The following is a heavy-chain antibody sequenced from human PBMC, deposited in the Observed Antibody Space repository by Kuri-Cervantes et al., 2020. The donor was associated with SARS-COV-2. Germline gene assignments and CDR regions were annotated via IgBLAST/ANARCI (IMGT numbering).Heavy chain of an antibody. D-gene: IGHD3-3*01. CDR1: GFTFSDYY. V-gene: IGHV3-11*06. Sequence: GESLKISCAASGFTFSDYYMSWIRQAPGKGLEWVSSISSSSSYIYYADSVKGRFTISRDNAKNSLYLQMNSLRAEDTAVYYCARVFYEWFLIVGPPQFDPWGQGTLVTVSS. CDR2: ISSSSSYI. CDR3: ARVFYEWFLIVGPPQFDP. J-gene: IGHJ5*02.